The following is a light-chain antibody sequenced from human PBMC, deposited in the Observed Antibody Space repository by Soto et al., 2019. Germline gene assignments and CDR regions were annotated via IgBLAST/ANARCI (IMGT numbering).Light chain of an antibody. CDR2: TSG. J-gene: IGKJ2*01. CDR1: QRITTY. V-gene: IGKV1-39*01. Sequence: IHMTQSPSSLSASVGDRITVTCRASQRITTYVNWYQLKPGEAPKLLISTSGTLQRGVPSRFSGSESGTDFTLTITRLQPADFATYFCHQTYSTPYTFGQGTKLEIK. CDR3: HQTYSTPYT.